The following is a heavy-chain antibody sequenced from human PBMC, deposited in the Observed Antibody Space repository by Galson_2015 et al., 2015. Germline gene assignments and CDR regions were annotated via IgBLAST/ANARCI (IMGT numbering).Heavy chain of an antibody. CDR2: ITSRSSTI. J-gene: IGHJ3*02. Sequence: SLRLSCAASGFTFSNYSMSWVRQAPGKGSEWISYITSRSSTIYYSDPVKGRFTISRDNAKNSLYLEMKSLRDEDTALYYCARDLGYCSGTSCYSVGAFDIWGQGTMVTVSS. V-gene: IGHV3-48*02. CDR3: ARDLGYCSGTSCYSVGAFDI. CDR1: GFTFSNYS. D-gene: IGHD2-15*01.